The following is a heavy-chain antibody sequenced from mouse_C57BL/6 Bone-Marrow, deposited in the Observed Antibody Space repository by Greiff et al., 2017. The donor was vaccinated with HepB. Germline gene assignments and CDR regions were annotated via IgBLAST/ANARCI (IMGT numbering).Heavy chain of an antibody. CDR2: ISSGSSTI. V-gene: IGHV5-17*01. Sequence: EVKLMESGGGLVKPGGSLKLSCAASGFTFSDYGMHWVRQAPEKGLEWVAYISSGSSTIYYADKVKGRFTISRDNAKNTLFLQMTSLRSEDTAMYYCARDYGSRDWYFDVWGTGTTVTVSS. CDR1: GFTFSDYG. J-gene: IGHJ1*03. D-gene: IGHD1-1*01. CDR3: ARDYGSRDWYFDV.